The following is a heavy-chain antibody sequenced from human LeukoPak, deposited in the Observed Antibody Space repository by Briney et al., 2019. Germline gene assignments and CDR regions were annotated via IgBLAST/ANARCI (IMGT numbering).Heavy chain of an antibody. V-gene: IGHV3-48*03. Sequence: QPGGSLRLSCAASGFTFSSYEMNWVRQAPGKGLEWVSYISSSGSTIYYADSVKGRFTISRDNAKNSLYPQMNSLRAEDTAVYYCALLSMGNFDYWGQGTLVTVSS. CDR1: GFTFSSYE. J-gene: IGHJ4*02. CDR3: ALLSMGNFDY. CDR2: ISSSGSTI. D-gene: IGHD2/OR15-2a*01.